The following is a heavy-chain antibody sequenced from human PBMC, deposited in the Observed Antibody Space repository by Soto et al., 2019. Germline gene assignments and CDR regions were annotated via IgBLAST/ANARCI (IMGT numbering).Heavy chain of an antibody. D-gene: IGHD6-13*01. CDR1: GXTFSSYD. CDR2: ISSSGSTI. V-gene: IGHV3-48*03. J-gene: IGHJ5*02. CDR3: ARDCPMYSSSWYNWFDP. Sequence: GSLRLSCAASGXTFSSYDMNWVRQAPGRGLEWVSYISSSGSTIYYADSVKGRFTISRDNAKNSLYLQMNSLRYEDTAVYYFARDCPMYSSSWYNWFDPWGRGTLGPVS.